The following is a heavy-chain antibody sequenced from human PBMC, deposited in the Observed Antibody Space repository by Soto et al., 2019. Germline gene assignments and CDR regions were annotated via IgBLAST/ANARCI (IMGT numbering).Heavy chain of an antibody. Sequence: QVQLAQSGGEVKKLGASLKVSCKSSGYTFINHGISWVRQAPGQGLEWMGWISPYNGHTNSAQKSQARMTMTTDTSTATAYMSLRSLRTDDTAVYYCSRDHPFLVATMSIDFWGQGTLVSVSS. J-gene: IGHJ4*02. D-gene: IGHD5-12*01. CDR2: ISPYNGHT. CDR1: GYTFINHG. V-gene: IGHV1-18*01. CDR3: SRDHPFLVATMSIDF.